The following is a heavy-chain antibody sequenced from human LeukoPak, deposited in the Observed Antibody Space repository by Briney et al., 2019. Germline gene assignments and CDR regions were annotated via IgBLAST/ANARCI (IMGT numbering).Heavy chain of an antibody. Sequence: GGSLRLSCSASGFTFSRYAMHWVRQAPGKGLEYVSGINDNGERTHYGDSVKGRFSISRDNSKNTPHLQMSTLRAEDTALYYCVKDVGGSYAFDYWGQGILVTVAS. J-gene: IGHJ4*02. D-gene: IGHD1-26*01. CDR2: INDNGERT. CDR3: VKDVGGSYAFDY. CDR1: GFTFSRYA. V-gene: IGHV3-64D*09.